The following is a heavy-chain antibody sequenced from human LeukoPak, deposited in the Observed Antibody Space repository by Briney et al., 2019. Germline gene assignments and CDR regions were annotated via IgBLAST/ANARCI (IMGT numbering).Heavy chain of an antibody. CDR1: GGSISNRNYH. J-gene: IGHJ6*03. Sequence: SETLSLACTVSGGSISNRNYHWGWIRQPPGKGLEWIGSICSSGSAYYNPSLKSRVTISVDTSKNQFSLKLSSVTAADTAVYYCARLRCSSTSCYWSYYYYYYMDVWGKGTTVTISS. D-gene: IGHD2-2*01. CDR3: ARLRCSSTSCYWSYYYYYYMDV. V-gene: IGHV4-39*01. CDR2: ICSSGSA.